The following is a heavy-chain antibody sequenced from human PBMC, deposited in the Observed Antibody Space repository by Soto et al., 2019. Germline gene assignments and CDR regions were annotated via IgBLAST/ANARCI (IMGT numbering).Heavy chain of an antibody. Sequence: EVQLVESGGGLVQPGGSVRLSCAASGFTFSTYSMNWVRQAPGKGLEWVSFISSSGGTIYYADSVKGCFTISRDNAKNSLYLQMNSLSDEHTAVYYESKLPIIYCRGGSCSQLDYWGQGTRVTVSS. CDR3: SKLPIIYCRGGSCSQLDY. CDR2: ISSSGGTI. D-gene: IGHD2-15*01. J-gene: IGHJ4*02. CDR1: GFTFSTYS. V-gene: IGHV3-48*02.